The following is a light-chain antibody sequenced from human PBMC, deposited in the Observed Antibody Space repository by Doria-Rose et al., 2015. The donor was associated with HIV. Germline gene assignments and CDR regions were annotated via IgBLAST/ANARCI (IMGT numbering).Light chain of an antibody. J-gene: IGKJ1*01. CDR3: QQYTSYSPST. CDR1: QTISGW. CDR2: KAS. Sequence: DIRVTQSPSTLSASVGDRVSITCRASQTISGWLAWYQQKPGKSSKLLIYKASTLENRVPSRFSGSGSGTEFTLTISSLQPDDFATYYCQQYTSYSPSTFGQGTKVEIK. V-gene: IGKV1-5*03.